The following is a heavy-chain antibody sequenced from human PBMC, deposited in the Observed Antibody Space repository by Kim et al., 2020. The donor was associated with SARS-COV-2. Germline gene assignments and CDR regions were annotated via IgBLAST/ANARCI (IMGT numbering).Heavy chain of an antibody. D-gene: IGHD2-21*01. CDR3: AREGKDIVVVI. V-gene: IGHV4-31*02. Sequence: TYYNPSLKSRVTISLDTSKNQFSLKLSSVTAADTAVYYCAREGKDIVVVIWGQGTLVTVSS. CDR2: T. J-gene: IGHJ4*02.